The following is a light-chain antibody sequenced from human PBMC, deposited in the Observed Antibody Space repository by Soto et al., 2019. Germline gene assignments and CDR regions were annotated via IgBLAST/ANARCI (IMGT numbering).Light chain of an antibody. V-gene: IGKV3-11*01. CDR1: QSVSSY. J-gene: IGKJ4*01. CDR2: AAS. CDR3: QQRSNWTLT. Sequence: EIGLTQSPATLSLSPGERATLSFSASQSVSSYLAWYQQKPGQAPRLRIYAASNRATGVPARFSGSGSGTDFTLTISGLEPEYCAVYYCQQRSNWTLTLGGGTKVEIK.